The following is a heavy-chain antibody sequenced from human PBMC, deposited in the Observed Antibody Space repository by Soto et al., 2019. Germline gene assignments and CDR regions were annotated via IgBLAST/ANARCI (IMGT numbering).Heavy chain of an antibody. Sequence: VGSLRLSCAPSGSTFSSYGMHWVRQAPGKGLEWLAVIWYDGSIKYYADSVKGRFTISRDDSKNTLYLQMDSLRVEDSAIYYCPRAFSPGVAGRLFDFWGLGTPVTVSS. CDR3: PRAFSPGVAGRLFDF. V-gene: IGHV3-33*08. J-gene: IGHJ4*02. CDR2: IWYDGSIK. D-gene: IGHD6-19*01. CDR1: GSTFSSYG.